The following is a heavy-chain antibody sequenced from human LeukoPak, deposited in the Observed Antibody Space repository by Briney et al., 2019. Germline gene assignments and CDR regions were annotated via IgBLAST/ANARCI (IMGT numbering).Heavy chain of an antibody. D-gene: IGHD3-10*01. J-gene: IGHJ4*02. CDR2: INHSGST. CDR1: GGSLSGYY. Sequence: SETLSLTCAVYGGSLSGYYWSWIRQPPGKGLEWIGEINHSGSTNYNPSLKSRVTISVDTSKNQFSLKLSSVTAADTAVYYCARTSLWFGESSWGQGTLVTVSS. CDR3: ARTSLWFGESS. V-gene: IGHV4-34*01.